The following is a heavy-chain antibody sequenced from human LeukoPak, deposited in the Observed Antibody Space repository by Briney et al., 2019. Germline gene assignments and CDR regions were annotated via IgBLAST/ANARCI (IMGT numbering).Heavy chain of an antibody. D-gene: IGHD2-2*01. CDR2: IYYSGST. CDR3: ARALGYCSSTSCLFDY. CDR1: GGSISSYY. Sequence: PSETLSLTCTVSGGSISSYYWSWIRQPPGKGLEWIGYIYYSGSTNYNPSLKSRVTISVDTSKNQFSLKLSSVTAADTAVYYCARALGYCSSTSCLFDYWGRGTLVTVSS. V-gene: IGHV4-59*01. J-gene: IGHJ4*02.